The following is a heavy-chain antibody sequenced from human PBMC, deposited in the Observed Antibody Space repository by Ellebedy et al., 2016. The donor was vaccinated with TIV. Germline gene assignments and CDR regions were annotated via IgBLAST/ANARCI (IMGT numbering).Heavy chain of an antibody. V-gene: IGHV3-30-3*01. CDR1: GFTFSSYA. J-gene: IGHJ1*01. D-gene: IGHD3-3*01. CDR3: ATALRGQQLIPEYFQH. CDR2: ISYDGSNK. Sequence: GGSLRLSXAASGFTFSSYAMHWVRQAPGKGLEWVAVISYDGSNKYYADSVKGRFTISRDNSKNIVHLQMNSLRAEDTALYYCATALRGQQLIPEYFQHWGQGTLVTVSS.